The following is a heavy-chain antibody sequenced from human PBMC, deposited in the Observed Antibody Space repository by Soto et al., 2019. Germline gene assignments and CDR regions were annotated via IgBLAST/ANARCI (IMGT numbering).Heavy chain of an antibody. V-gene: IGHV4-34*01. CDR2: IYHSGST. J-gene: IGHJ5*02. CDR3: AIVPSP. CDR1: GGSFSGYY. Sequence: SETLSLTCAVYGGSFSGYYWSWIRQPPGKGLEWIGYIYHSGSTYYNPSLKSRVTISVDRSKNQFSLKLSSVTAADTAVYYCAIVPSPWGQGTLVTVSS.